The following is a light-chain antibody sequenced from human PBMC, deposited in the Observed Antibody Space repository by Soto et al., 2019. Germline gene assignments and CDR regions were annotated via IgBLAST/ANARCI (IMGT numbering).Light chain of an antibody. CDR2: GAS. CDR3: QHYEA. Sequence: EIVLTQSPGTLSLSPGESATLSCRASQSVASSYFAWYQQKPGQAPRLLIYGASSRATGIPDRLSGRGSGTDFTLTISRLEPEDFAVYYCQHYEAFGQGTKVEIK. CDR1: QSVASSY. J-gene: IGKJ2*01. V-gene: IGKV3-20*01.